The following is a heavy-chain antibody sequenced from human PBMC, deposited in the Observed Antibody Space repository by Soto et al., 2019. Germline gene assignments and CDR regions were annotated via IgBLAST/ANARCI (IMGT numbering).Heavy chain of an antibody. V-gene: IGHV3-23*01. Sequence: PEGCLRLTCAAGGFSSGSYALCWVRQAPGKWLEWVSTISGSDGKTFYADSVKGRCSISRXTSQNTLYLQMNSLRADDTAIYYCARGSYLDYWGQGTPVTVSS. J-gene: IGHJ4*02. CDR1: GFSSGSYA. CDR2: ISGSDGKT. CDR3: ARGSYLDY. D-gene: IGHD3-16*01.